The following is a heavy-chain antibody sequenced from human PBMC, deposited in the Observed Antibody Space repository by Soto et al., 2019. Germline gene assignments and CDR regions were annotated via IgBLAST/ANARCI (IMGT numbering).Heavy chain of an antibody. CDR2: IIPIFGTA. Sequence: QVQLVQSGAEVKKPGSSVKVSCKASGGTFSSYAISWVRQAPGQGLEWMGGIIPIFGTANYAQKFQGRVTINADESTSTAYMELSSLRSEDTAVYYCARVFTIAAAGGNWFDPWGQGTLVTVSS. J-gene: IGHJ5*02. V-gene: IGHV1-69*01. D-gene: IGHD6-13*01. CDR1: GGTFSSYA. CDR3: ARVFTIAAAGGNWFDP.